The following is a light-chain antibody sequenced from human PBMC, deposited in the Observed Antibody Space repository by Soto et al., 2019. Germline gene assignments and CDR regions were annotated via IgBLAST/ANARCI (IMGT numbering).Light chain of an antibody. V-gene: IGLV2-14*01. J-gene: IGLJ1*01. Sequence: QSALTQPASVSWSPGQSITISCTGTSSDVGGYNYVSWYQQHPGKAPKLMIYDVSNRPSGVSNRFSGSKSGNTASLTISGLQAEDEADYYCSSYTSSSTHYVFGTGTRSPS. CDR3: SSYTSSSTHYV. CDR1: SSDVGGYNY. CDR2: DVS.